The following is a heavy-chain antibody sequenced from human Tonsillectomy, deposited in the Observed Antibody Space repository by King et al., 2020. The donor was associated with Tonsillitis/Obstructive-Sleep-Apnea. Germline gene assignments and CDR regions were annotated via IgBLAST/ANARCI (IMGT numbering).Heavy chain of an antibody. CDR2: IIPILGIA. D-gene: IGHD3-10*01. Sequence: VQLVQSGAEVKKPGSSVKVSCKASGGTFRSYAISWVRQAPGQGLEWVGRIIPILGIANYAQKFQGRVTITADKSTSTAYMELSSLRSEDTAVYYCARGHDVYDLGCDYTVAFAIWGQGALVTVSS. CDR1: GGTFRSYA. V-gene: IGHV1-69*09. J-gene: IGHJ3*02. CDR3: ARGHDVYDLGCDYTVAFAI.